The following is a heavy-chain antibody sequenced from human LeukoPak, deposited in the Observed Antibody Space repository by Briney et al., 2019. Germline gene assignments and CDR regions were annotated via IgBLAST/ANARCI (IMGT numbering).Heavy chain of an antibody. CDR2: IDPNSGGT. D-gene: IGHD3-3*01. CDR3: ARGVWSGYNYYYYMDV. V-gene: IGHV1-2*02. Sequence: ASVKVSCTASRYTFTGYYMHWVRQAPGQGLEWMGWIDPNSGGTNYAQKFQGRVTMTRDTTISTAYMELSSLRSDDTAEYYCARGVWSGYNYYYYMDVWGKGTTVTVSS. CDR1: RYTFTGYY. J-gene: IGHJ6*03.